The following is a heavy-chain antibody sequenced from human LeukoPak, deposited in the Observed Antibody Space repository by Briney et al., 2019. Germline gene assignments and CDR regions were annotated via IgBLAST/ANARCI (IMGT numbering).Heavy chain of an antibody. CDR3: ARGRYYYDFWSGRNWFDP. D-gene: IGHD3-3*01. CDR1: GGSFSGYH. V-gene: IGHV4-34*01. CDR2: INHRGST. J-gene: IGHJ5*02. Sequence: SETLSLTCAVYGGSFSGYHWSWIRQPPGKGLEWIGEINHRGSTNYNPSLKSRVTISVDTSKNQFSLKLSSVTAADTAVYYCARGRYYYDFWSGRNWFDPWGQGTLVTVSS.